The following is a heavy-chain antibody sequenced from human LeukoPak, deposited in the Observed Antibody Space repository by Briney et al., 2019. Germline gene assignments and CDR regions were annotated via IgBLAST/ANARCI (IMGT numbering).Heavy chain of an antibody. D-gene: IGHD3-16*01. CDR2: IWYDGSNK. CDR3: ARVAGQGWGPMTSGVPAYLDY. Sequence: GGSLRLSCAASGFTFSSYGMHWVRQAPGKGLEWVAVIWYDGSNKYYADSVKGRFTISRDNSKNTLYLQMNSLRAEDTAVYYCARVAGQGWGPMTSGVPAYLDYWGQGTLVTVSS. J-gene: IGHJ4*02. CDR1: GFTFSSYG. V-gene: IGHV3-33*01.